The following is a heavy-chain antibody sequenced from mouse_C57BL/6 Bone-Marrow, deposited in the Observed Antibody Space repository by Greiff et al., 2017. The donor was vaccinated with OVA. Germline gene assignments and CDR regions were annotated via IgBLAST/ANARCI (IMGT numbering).Heavy chain of an antibody. Sequence: EVQLVESGGGLVKPGGSLKLSCAASGFTFSSYAMSWVRQTPEKRLEWVATISDGGSYTYYPDNVKGRFTISRDTAKNNLYLQMSHLKSEDTAMYYCARDDYDHYYAMDYWGQGTSVTVSS. CDR1: GFTFSSYA. D-gene: IGHD2-4*01. CDR3: ARDDYDHYYAMDY. CDR2: ISDGGSYT. J-gene: IGHJ4*01. V-gene: IGHV5-4*01.